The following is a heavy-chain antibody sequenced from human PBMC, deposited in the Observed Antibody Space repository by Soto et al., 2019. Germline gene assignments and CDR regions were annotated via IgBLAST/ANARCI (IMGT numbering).Heavy chain of an antibody. CDR1: GFTFSIYW. D-gene: IGHD1-26*01. CDR3: TRVGGSVSGMDV. CDR2: IDNAGSSA. V-gene: IGHV3-74*01. Sequence: EVQLVESGGGLVQPGGSLRLSCAASGFTFSIYWMHWIRQATGKGPVWVSRIDNAGSSARYADSVKGRFTISRDNAKNTVYQHMNSLRAEDTAVYYCTRVGGSVSGMDVWGQGTTVTVSS. J-gene: IGHJ6*02.